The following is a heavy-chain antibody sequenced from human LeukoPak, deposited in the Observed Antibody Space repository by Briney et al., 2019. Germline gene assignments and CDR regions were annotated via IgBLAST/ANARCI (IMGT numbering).Heavy chain of an antibody. V-gene: IGHV3-23*01. CDR3: ASRARSSTSCYTYYFDY. D-gene: IGHD2-2*02. CDR2: ISGSGGST. Sequence: GGSLRLSCAASGFTFSSYAMSWVRQAPGKGLEWVSAISGSGGSTYYADSVKGRFTISRDNSKNTLYLQMNSLRAEDTAVYYCASRARSSTSCYTYYFDYWGQGTLVTVSS. J-gene: IGHJ4*02. CDR1: GFTFSSYA.